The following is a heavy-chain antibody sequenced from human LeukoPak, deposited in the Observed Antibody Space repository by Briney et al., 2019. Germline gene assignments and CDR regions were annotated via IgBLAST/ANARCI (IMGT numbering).Heavy chain of an antibody. J-gene: IGHJ4*02. D-gene: IGHD6-13*01. CDR3: ARDLPYSSSWESIDY. CDR1: GGSISSGSYY. V-gene: IGHV4-61*09. Sequence: SETLSLTCTVSGGSISSGSYYWSWIRQPAGKRLEWIGHIYRSGSTNYNPSLKSRVTISVDTSKNRFSLKLSSVTAADTAVYYCARDLPYSSSWESIDYWGQGTLVTVSS. CDR2: IYRSGST.